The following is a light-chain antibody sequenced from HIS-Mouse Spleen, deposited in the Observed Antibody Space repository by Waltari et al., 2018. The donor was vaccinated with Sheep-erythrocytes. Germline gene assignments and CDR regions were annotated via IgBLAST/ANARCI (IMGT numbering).Light chain of an antibody. CDR1: QSVSSY. CDR2: DAS. CDR3: QQRSNWYT. J-gene: IGKJ2*01. Sequence: EIVLTQSPATLSLSPGERATLSCRATQSVSSYLAWYQQKPGQAPRLLIYDASHRATGIPARFSGSGSGTDFTLTSSSLEPDDFAVYYCQQRSNWYTFGQGTKLEIK. V-gene: IGKV3-11*01.